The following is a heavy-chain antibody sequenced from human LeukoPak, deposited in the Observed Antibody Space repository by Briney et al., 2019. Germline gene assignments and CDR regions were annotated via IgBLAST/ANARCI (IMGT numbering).Heavy chain of an antibody. V-gene: IGHV4-4*07. J-gene: IGHJ5*02. D-gene: IGHD5-12*01. CDR1: GGSISSYY. CDR2: IYTSGST. CDR3: ARADSGYDWGRFDP. Sequence: SETLSLTCTVSGGSISSYYWSWIRQPAGPGLEWIGRIYTSGSTNYNPSLKSRVTMSVDTSKNQFSLKLSSVTAADTAVYYCARADSGYDWGRFDPWGQGTLVTVSS.